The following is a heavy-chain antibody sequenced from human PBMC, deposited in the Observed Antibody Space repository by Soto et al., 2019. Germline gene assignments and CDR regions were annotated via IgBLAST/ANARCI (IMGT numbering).Heavy chain of an antibody. V-gene: IGHV3-48*03. CDR1: GFTFSSYE. J-gene: IGHJ4*02. D-gene: IGHD6-19*01. CDR3: ARGRFRGGWYGGGVDY. Sequence: QPGGSLRLSCAASGFTFSSYEMNWVRQAPGKGLEWVSYISSSGSTIYYADSVKGRFTISRDNAKNSLYLQMNSLRAEDTAVYYCARGRFRGGWYGGGVDYWGQGTLVTVSS. CDR2: ISSSGSTI.